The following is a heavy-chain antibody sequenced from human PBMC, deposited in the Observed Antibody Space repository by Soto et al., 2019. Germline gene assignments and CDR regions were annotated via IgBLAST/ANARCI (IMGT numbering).Heavy chain of an antibody. CDR3: ARAIVVVPQTAVNWFDP. J-gene: IGHJ5*02. Sequence: ASVKVSCKASGYTFTICSISWVRQAPGQGLEWMGWISAYNGNTNYAQKLQGRVTMTTDTSTSTAYMELRSLRSDDTAVYYCARAIVVVPQTAVNWFDPWGQGTLVTVSS. CDR1: GYTFTICS. CDR2: ISAYNGNT. V-gene: IGHV1-18*01. D-gene: IGHD2-15*01.